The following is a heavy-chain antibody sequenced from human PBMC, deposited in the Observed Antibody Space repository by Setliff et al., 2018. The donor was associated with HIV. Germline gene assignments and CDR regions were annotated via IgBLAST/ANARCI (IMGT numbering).Heavy chain of an antibody. V-gene: IGHV3-23*01. J-gene: IGHJ4*02. CDR3: AKTPTYYYDSSGSLDY. CDR2: ISGSGGST. D-gene: IGHD3-22*01. CDR1: GFTFSSYA. Sequence: SCAASGFTFSSYAMSWVRQAPGKGLEWVSAISGSGGSTYYADSVKGRFTISRDNSKNTLYLQMNSLRAEDTAVYYCAKTPTYYYDSSGSLDYWGQGTLVTVSS.